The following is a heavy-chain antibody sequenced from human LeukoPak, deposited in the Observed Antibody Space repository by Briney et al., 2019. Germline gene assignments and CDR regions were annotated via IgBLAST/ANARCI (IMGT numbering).Heavy chain of an antibody. CDR3: ARLLAYYDSSGYYFDY. CDR1: GDSISSSSYY. J-gene: IGHJ4*02. Sequence: PSETLSLTCTVSGDSISSSSYYWGWIRQPPGKGLEWIGSIYYSGGTYYNPSLKSRVAISVDTSKKQFSLKLTSVTAADTAVYYCARLLAYYDSSGYYFDYWGQGTLVTVSS. CDR2: IYYSGGT. D-gene: IGHD3-22*01. V-gene: IGHV4-39*01.